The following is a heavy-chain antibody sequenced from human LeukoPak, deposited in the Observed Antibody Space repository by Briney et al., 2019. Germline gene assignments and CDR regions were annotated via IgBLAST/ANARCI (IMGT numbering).Heavy chain of an antibody. CDR1: RFTFRSYG. D-gene: IGHD3-9*01. Sequence: GGSLRLSCAASRFTFRSYGMHWVRHAPGKGLVWVSRINSDGSSTSYADSVKGRFTISRDNAKNTLYLQMNSLRAEDTAVYYCARDKTESYDILTGYMGYWGQGTLVTVSS. CDR3: ARDKTESYDILTGYMGY. V-gene: IGHV3-74*01. J-gene: IGHJ4*02. CDR2: INSDGSST.